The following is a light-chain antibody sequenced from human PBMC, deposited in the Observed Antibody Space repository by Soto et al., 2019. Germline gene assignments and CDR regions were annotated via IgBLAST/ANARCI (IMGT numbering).Light chain of an antibody. J-gene: IGKJ1*01. V-gene: IGKV3-20*01. Sequence: ESVLTQSPGTLSLSPGERATLSCRASQSVSSNYLAWYQQKPGQAPRLLIYGASTRATGIPDRFSGSGSGTDFTLTISRLEPEDSAVYDCQQYGSSPTWTFGQGTKVDI. CDR2: GAS. CDR3: QQYGSSPTWT. CDR1: QSVSSNY.